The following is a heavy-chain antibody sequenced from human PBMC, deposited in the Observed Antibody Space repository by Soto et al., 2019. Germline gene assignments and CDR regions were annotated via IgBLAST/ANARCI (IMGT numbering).Heavy chain of an antibody. CDR2: ISSSGSTI. J-gene: IGHJ6*03. CDR3: ARDSGWIEFYYYMDV. D-gene: IGHD6-19*01. Sequence: GGSLRLSCAASGFTFSDYYMSWIRQAPGKGLEWVSYISSSGSTIYYADSVKGRFTISRDKAKNSLYLQMNSLRAEDTAVYYCARDSGWIEFYYYMDVWGKGTTVTVSS. V-gene: IGHV3-11*01. CDR1: GFTFSDYY.